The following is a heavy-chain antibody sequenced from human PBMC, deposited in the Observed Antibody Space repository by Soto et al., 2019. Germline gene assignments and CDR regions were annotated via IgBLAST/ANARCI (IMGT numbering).Heavy chain of an antibody. J-gene: IGHJ4*02. D-gene: IGHD3-22*01. CDR1: GGSISSGDYY. CDR3: ARYGYYYDSSGYFDY. Sequence: QVQLQESGPGLVKPSQTLSLTCTVSGGSISSGDYYWSWIRQPPGKGLEWIGYIYYSGSTYYNPSLKSRVTLSVDTSKNQFSLKLSSVTAVDTAVYYCARYGYYYDSSGYFDYWGQGTLVTVSS. CDR2: IYYSGST. V-gene: IGHV4-30-4*01.